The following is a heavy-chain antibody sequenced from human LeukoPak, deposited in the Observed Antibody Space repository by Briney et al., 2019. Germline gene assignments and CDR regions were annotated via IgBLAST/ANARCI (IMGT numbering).Heavy chain of an antibody. V-gene: IGHV1-2*02. CDR1: GYTFTVYY. CDR2: INPNSGGT. D-gene: IGHD3-22*01. J-gene: IGHJ4*02. CDR3: AREGTQYYYDSSGYYD. Sequence: ASVKVSCKASGYTFTVYYMHWVRQAPGQGLEWMGWINPNSGGTSYAQKFQGRVTMTRDTSISTAYMELSRLRSDDTAVYYCAREGTQYYYDSSGYYDWGQGTLVTVSS.